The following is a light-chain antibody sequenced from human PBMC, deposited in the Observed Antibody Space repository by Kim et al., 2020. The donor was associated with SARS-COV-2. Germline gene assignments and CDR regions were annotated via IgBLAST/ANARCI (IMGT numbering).Light chain of an antibody. J-gene: IGLJ3*02. CDR3: LLFYSGARV. Sequence: PGGTVTLVSGSDTVTVTGGQFPYWFQRKPGQVPRTLIYNISNKETWTPARFSGSRLGGKAALTLSGAQPEDEAEYYCLLFYSGARVFGGGTQLTVL. V-gene: IGLV7-46*01. CDR2: NIS. CDR1: TVTVTGGQF.